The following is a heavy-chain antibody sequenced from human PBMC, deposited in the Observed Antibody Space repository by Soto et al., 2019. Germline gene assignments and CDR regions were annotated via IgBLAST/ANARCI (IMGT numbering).Heavy chain of an antibody. CDR1: GGSISSSNW. V-gene: IGHV4-4*02. J-gene: IGHJ4*02. CDR2: IHHSGTT. D-gene: IGHD6-25*01. CDR3: ARETRRSPDY. Sequence: PSETLSLTCAVSGGSISSSNWWHWVRQPPGKGLEWIGEIHHSGTTNYNPSLKSRVAISVYKSKNQFSLKLSSVTAADTAVYYCARETRRSPDYWGQGTLVTVSS.